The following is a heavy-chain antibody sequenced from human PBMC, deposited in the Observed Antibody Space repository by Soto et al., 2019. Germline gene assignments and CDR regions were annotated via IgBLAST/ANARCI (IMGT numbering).Heavy chain of an antibody. J-gene: IGHJ6*01. D-gene: IGHD1-1*01. CDR3: ARDDTTQCYCGRDV. V-gene: IGHV1-46*01. CDR1: GYTFTSYY. CDR2: INRSGGST. Sequence: ASVKVSCKASGYTFTSYYMHWVRQSPGQGFEWMGIINRSGGSTSYAQKFQGRVTMTRETSTSTVYMEVSSLRAEDTAVYYCARDDTTQCYCGRDVWGKVNTVTAAS.